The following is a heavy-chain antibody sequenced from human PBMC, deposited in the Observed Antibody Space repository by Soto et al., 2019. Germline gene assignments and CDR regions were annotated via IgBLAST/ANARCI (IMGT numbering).Heavy chain of an antibody. CDR3: ARGRDSSRHFDS. J-gene: IGHJ5*02. Sequence: EVQLVESGGGLVQPGGSLRLSCAASGLTFRRYWMTWVRQAPGKGLEWVANIKQDGSEKYYVESVKGRFSISRDNAKNSVDLKMNSLRAEDTAVYYCARGRDSSRHFDSWGQGTLVTVSS. V-gene: IGHV3-7*03. CDR1: GLTFRRYW. CDR2: IKQDGSEK. D-gene: IGHD6-13*01.